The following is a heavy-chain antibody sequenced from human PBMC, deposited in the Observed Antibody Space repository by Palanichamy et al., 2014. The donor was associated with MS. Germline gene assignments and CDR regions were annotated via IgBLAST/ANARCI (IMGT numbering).Heavy chain of an antibody. V-gene: IGHV4-31*03. CDR3: ARGSYSSGWYYFDY. CDR1: GGSISSGGYY. D-gene: IGHD6-19*01. J-gene: IGHJ4*02. CDR2: IYYTGST. Sequence: QVQLQESGPGLVKPSQTLSLTCTVSGGSISSGGYYWSWIRQHPGKGLEWIAYIYYTGSTYYNPSLKSRVTISVDTSKNQFSLKLSSVTAADTAAYYCARGSYSSGWYYFDYWGQGTLVTVSS.